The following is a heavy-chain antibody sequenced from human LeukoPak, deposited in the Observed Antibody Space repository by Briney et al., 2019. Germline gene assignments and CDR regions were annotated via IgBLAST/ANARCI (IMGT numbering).Heavy chain of an antibody. J-gene: IGHJ4*02. CDR2: IDNSGRNT. CDR3: AKVSLVSLNLDY. Sequence: PGGSLRLSCAVSGFTFSSYAMNWVRQPPGKGLEWVSAIDNSGRNTFYADSVKGRFTISRDNSKNTLYLQMNSLRAEDTAVYYCAKVSLVSLNLDYWGQGTLVTVS. V-gene: IGHV3-23*01. D-gene: IGHD6-13*01. CDR1: GFTFSSYA.